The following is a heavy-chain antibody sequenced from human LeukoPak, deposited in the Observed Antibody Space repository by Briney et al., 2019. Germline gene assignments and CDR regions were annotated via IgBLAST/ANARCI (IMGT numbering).Heavy chain of an antibody. CDR1: GFTVNTNY. Sequence: PGGSLRLSCAASGFTVNTNYMSWVRQAPGKGLEWVSVIYSGGITYYADSVKGRFTISRHDSKNTVYLQMNSLRAEDTALYYCARVAPGYTYAYGAPYYFDNWGQGTLVTASS. CDR2: IYSGGIT. V-gene: IGHV3-53*04. J-gene: IGHJ4*02. CDR3: ARVAPGYTYAYGAPYYFDN. D-gene: IGHD5-18*01.